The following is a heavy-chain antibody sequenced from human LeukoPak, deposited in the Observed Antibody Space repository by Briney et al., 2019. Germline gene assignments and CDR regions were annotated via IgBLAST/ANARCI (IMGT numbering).Heavy chain of an antibody. Sequence: SETLSLTCTVSGGSISSGSISSYYWGCIRQPPGKGLEWIGSIHYSGSTFYSPSLKSRVTISVDTSKSQFSLKLNSVTAADTAVYYCARHRVDAAGVDYWGQGTLVTVSS. CDR2: IHYSGST. D-gene: IGHD6-13*01. V-gene: IGHV4-39*01. CDR1: GGSISSGSISSYY. CDR3: ARHRVDAAGVDY. J-gene: IGHJ4*02.